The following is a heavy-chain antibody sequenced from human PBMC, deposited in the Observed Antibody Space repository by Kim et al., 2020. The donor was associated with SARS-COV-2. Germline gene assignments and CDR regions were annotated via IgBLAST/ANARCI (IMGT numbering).Heavy chain of an antibody. V-gene: IGHV3-7*01. CDR1: GFTFSSYW. CDR3: ARVTYRITMVRGVINPTYYFDY. CDR2: IKQDGSEK. D-gene: IGHD3-10*01. Sequence: GGSLRLSCAASGFTFSSYWMSWVRQAPGKGLEWVANIKQDGSEKYYVDSVKGRFTISRDNAKNSLYLQMNSLRAEDMAVYYCARVTYRITMVRGVINPTYYFDYWGQGTLVTVSS. J-gene: IGHJ4*02.